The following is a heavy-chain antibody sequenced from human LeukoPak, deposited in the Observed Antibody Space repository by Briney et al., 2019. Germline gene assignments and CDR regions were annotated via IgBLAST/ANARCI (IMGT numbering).Heavy chain of an antibody. Sequence: ASVKVSCKASGGTFSSYAISWVRQAPGQGLEWMGWINPNSGGTSYLQSFQGRVTMTRDTSISTAYMDLSRLRSDDTAVYYCARGRPGDYFDYWGQGTLVTVSS. CDR1: GGTFSSYA. CDR3: ARGRPGDYFDY. D-gene: IGHD6-25*01. CDR2: INPNSGGT. V-gene: IGHV1-2*02. J-gene: IGHJ4*02.